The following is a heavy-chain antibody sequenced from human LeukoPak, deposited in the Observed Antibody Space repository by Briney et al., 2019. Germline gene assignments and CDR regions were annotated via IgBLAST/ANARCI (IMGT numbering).Heavy chain of an antibody. CDR3: ARGFDNLGSGWYNY. V-gene: IGHV4-34*01. J-gene: IGHJ4*02. D-gene: IGHD6-19*01. CDR2: INHSGST. CDR1: GGSFSGYY. Sequence: SETLSLTCAVYGGSFSGYYWSWIRQPPGKGLEWIGEINHSGSTNYNPSLKSRVTISVDTSKNQFSLKLSSVTAADTAVYYCARGFDNLGSGWYNYWGQGTLVTVSS.